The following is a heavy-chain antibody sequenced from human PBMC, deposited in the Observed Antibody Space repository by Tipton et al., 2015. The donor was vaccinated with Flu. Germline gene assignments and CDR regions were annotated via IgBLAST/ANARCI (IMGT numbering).Heavy chain of an antibody. CDR2: IYYSGST. CDR3: ARDATAMGGNWFDP. Sequence: TLSLTCTVSGGSISSYYWSWIRQPPGKGLEWSGYIYYSGSTNYNPSLKSRVTVSVDTSKNQFSLKLSSVTAADTAVYYCARDATAMGGNWFDPWGQGTLVTVSS. V-gene: IGHV4-59*01. D-gene: IGHD5-18*01. J-gene: IGHJ5*02. CDR1: GGSISSYY.